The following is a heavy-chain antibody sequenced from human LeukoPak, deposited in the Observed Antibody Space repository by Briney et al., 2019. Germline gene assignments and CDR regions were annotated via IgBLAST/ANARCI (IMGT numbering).Heavy chain of an antibody. J-gene: IGHJ4*02. D-gene: IGHD3-22*01. CDR1: GGSFSGYY. Sequence: SETLSLTCAVYGGSFSGYYWSWIRQPPGKGLEWIGEINHSGSTNYNPSLKSRVTISVDTSKNQFSLKLSSVTAADTAVYYCARNYYDSSGYYYVSDYWGQGTLVTVSS. CDR3: ARNYYDSSGYYYVSDY. CDR2: INHSGST. V-gene: IGHV4-34*01.